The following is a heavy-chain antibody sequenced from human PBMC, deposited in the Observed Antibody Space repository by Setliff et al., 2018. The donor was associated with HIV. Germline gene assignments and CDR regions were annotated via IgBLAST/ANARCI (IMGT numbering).Heavy chain of an antibody. D-gene: IGHD6-13*01. CDR1: GGSISSSSYY. CDR2: IYYSGST. V-gene: IGHV4-39*01. J-gene: IGHJ4*02. Sequence: SETLSLTCTVSGGSISSSSYYWGWIRQPPGKGLEWIGSIYYSGSTYYNPSLKSRVTISVDTSKNQFSLKLGSVTAADTAVYYCARGGRRSTWYLRGWYFDYWGQGTLVTVSS. CDR3: ARGGRRSTWYLRGWYFDY.